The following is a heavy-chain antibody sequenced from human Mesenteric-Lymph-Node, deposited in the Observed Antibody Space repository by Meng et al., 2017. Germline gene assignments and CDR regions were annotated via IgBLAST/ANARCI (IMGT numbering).Heavy chain of an antibody. CDR1: GFTFSNYW. CDR3: AKESGGSYAALDFDY. D-gene: IGHD1-26*01. CDR2: ISGSGGST. J-gene: IGHJ4*02. Sequence: GGSLRLSCVASGFTFSNYWMSWVRQAPGKGLEWVSAISGSGGSTYYADSVKGRFTISRDNSKNTLYLQMNSLRAEDTAVYYCAKESGGSYAALDFDYWGQGTLVTSPQ. V-gene: IGHV3-23*01.